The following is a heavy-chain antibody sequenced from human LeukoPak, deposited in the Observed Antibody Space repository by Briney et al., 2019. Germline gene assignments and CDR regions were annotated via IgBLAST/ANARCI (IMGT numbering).Heavy chain of an antibody. CDR2: MYTGGGR. V-gene: IGHV3-66*01. D-gene: IGHD2-21*02. CDR3: TRGQSYCGADCYSD. Sequence: GGSLRLSCAASGFSVSNYYMSWVRQPPGKGLEWVSVMYTGGGRYYGDSVKGRFTISRDNSKNTVFLQMNSLRVEDTALYYRTRGQSYCGADCYSDWGQGTLVTVSS. CDR1: GFSVSNYY. J-gene: IGHJ4*02.